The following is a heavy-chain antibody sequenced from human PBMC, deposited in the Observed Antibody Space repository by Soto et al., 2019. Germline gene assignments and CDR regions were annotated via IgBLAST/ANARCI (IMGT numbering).Heavy chain of an antibody. Sequence: SETLSLTCAVSGGSISSSNWWSWVRQPPGKGLEWVGEIYHSGSTNYNPSLKSRVTISVDKSKNQFSLKLSSVTAADTAVYYCTRVESEGMGYSSSWSGSVTDYWGQGTLVTVSS. CDR3: TRVESEGMGYSSSWSGSVTDY. J-gene: IGHJ4*02. V-gene: IGHV4-4*02. CDR1: GGSISSSNW. CDR2: IYHSGST. D-gene: IGHD6-13*01.